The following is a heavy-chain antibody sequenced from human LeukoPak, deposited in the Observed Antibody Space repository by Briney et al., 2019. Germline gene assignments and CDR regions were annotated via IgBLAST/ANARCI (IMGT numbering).Heavy chain of an antibody. V-gene: IGHV3-74*01. CDR1: GFTFSSYW. CDR2: INSDGSST. CDR3: ARMGTESYYYDSSGYYEFDY. D-gene: IGHD3-22*01. J-gene: IGHJ4*02. Sequence: EGSLRLSCAASGFTFSSYWMHWVRQAPGKGLVWVSRINSDGSSTSYADSVKGRFTISRDNAKNTLYLQMNSLRAEDAAVYYCARMGTESYYYDSSGYYEFDYWGQGTLVTVSS.